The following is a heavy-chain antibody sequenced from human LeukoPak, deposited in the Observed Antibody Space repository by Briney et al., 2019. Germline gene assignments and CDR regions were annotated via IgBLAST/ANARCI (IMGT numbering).Heavy chain of an antibody. D-gene: IGHD3-3*01. CDR1: GGSFSGYY. CDR3: ARWGFGYYDFWSGLESRHNWFDP. J-gene: IGHJ5*02. V-gene: IGHV4-34*01. Sequence: SETLSLTCAVYGGSFSGYYWSWIRQPPGKGLEWIGEINHSGSTNYNPSLKSRVTISVDTSKNQFSLKLSSVTAADTAVYYCARWGFGYYDFWSGLESRHNWFDPWGQGTLVTVSS. CDR2: INHSGST.